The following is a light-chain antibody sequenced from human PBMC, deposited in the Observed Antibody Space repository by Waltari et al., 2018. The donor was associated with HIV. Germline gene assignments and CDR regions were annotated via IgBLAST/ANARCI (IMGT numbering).Light chain of an antibody. Sequence: QSALTQPASVSGSPGQSIAISCTGTSSDISDYNYVSWYQQHPGKAPKLMIFEVTNRPSGVSHRFSGSKSGNTASLTISGLQAEDEADFYCSSYMSSSTYVFGTGTTVTVL. CDR3: SSYMSSSTYV. V-gene: IGLV2-14*01. J-gene: IGLJ1*01. CDR1: SSDISDYNY. CDR2: EVT.